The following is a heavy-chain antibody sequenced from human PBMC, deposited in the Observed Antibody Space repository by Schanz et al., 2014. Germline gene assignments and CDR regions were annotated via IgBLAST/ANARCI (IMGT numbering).Heavy chain of an antibody. CDR3: VKDDRGDVVVVAANY. D-gene: IGHD2-15*01. V-gene: IGHV3-23*04. Sequence: EVQLVESGGGMVQPGGSLRLSCAASGLTFSDYYMSWIRQAPGKGLEWVSLVSASGGGPFYADSVKGRFTISRDNSRNTVYLQMSSLRAEDTAVYYCVKDDRGDVVVVAANYWGQGAQVIVSS. CDR1: GLTFSDYY. J-gene: IGHJ4*02. CDR2: VSASGGGP.